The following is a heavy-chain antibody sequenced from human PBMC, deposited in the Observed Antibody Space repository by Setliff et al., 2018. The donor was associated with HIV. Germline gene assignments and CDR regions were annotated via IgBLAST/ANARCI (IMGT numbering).Heavy chain of an antibody. J-gene: IGHJ4*02. CDR2: ISGRTTST. D-gene: IGHD3-10*01. CDR1: GFTSSSDT. V-gene: IGHV3-21*01. Sequence: PGGSLRLSCAASGFTSSSDTMNWVRQAPGKGLEWVASISGRTTSTYYTDSVKGRFTITRDNAKNSLFLQINSLRAEDTAVYFCVRGDSRDYWGQGTLVTVSS. CDR3: VRGDSRDY.